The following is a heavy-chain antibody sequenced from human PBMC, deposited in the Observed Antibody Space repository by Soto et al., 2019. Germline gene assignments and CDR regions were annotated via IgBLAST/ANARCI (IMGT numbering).Heavy chain of an antibody. CDR2: ISSSSSYI. CDR3: ARDLCSSASCYQGA. Sequence: GGSLRLSCAASGFTFSTYSMNWVRQAPGKGLEWVSSISSSSSYIYYADSVKGRFTISRDNARNSLYLQMNGLRSEDTAVYYCARDLCSSASCYQGAWGQGTLVTAPQ. D-gene: IGHD2-2*01. J-gene: IGHJ5*02. V-gene: IGHV3-21*01. CDR1: GFTFSTYS.